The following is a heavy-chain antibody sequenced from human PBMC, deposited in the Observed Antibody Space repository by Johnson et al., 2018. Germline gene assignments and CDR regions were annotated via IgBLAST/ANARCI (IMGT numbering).Heavy chain of an antibody. Sequence: EVQLVESGGGLVKPGGSLRLSCAASGFTFTTYSMNWVRRAPGMGLEWVSGVNTDSNGYYGDSVKGRFTISRDNAKNTLYLQMNSLRAEDTAVYYCARGTFENHYDSSGFDIWGQGTMVTVSS. CDR2: VNTDSNG. V-gene: IGHV3-21*06. D-gene: IGHD3-22*01. CDR1: GFTFTTYS. J-gene: IGHJ3*02. CDR3: ARGTFENHYDSSGFDI.